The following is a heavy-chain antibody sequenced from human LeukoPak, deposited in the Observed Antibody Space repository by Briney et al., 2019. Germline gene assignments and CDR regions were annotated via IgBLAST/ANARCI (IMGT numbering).Heavy chain of an antibody. Sequence: GGSLRLSCAASGFTFSSYAMSWVRQAPGKGLEWVSAISGSGGSTYYADSVKGRFTISRDNSKNTLYLQMNSLRAEDTAVYYCARDRGGSSGLYWGQGTLVTVSS. CDR3: ARDRGGSSGLY. D-gene: IGHD6-19*01. CDR1: GFTFSSYA. V-gene: IGHV3-23*01. J-gene: IGHJ4*02. CDR2: ISGSGGST.